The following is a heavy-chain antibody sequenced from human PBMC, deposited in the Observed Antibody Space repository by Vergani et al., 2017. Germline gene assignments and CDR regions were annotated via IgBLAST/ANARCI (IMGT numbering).Heavy chain of an antibody. CDR3: AIDTLEAVYLYY. J-gene: IGHJ4*02. D-gene: IGHD5-24*01. V-gene: IGHV7-4-1*02. CDR1: GYTLSRYS. CDR2: INTNTGNP. Sequence: QAQLVHSGSELKKPGASVKVSCKASGYTLSRYSIYWVRQTPGQGLEWMGWINTNTGNPAYAQGFRGRFVFSLDTSVNTAYLQINYLKSDDTAVYYCAIDTLEAVYLYYWGQGTLVTGAS.